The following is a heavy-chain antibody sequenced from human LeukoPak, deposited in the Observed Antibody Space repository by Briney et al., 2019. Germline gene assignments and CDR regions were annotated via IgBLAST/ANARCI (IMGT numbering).Heavy chain of an antibody. J-gene: IGHJ4*02. CDR2: IGSDVNSI. V-gene: IGHV3-48*01. Sequence: GGSLRLSCAASGFTFSGYSMNWVRQAPGKGLEWVSYIGSDVNSIYYAASVEGRFIISRDNARNSLYLQMNSLRAEDTAVYYCARALTTLTYEGYWGQGTLVTVSS. D-gene: IGHD1-1*01. CDR1: GFTFSGYS. CDR3: ARALTTLTYEGY.